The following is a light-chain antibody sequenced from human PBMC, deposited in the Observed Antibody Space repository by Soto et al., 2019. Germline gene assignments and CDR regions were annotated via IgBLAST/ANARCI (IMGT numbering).Light chain of an antibody. CDR3: QHSHSTPLT. CDR1: QSVSGH. CDR2: AAS. Sequence: DIQLTQSPSSLSASVGDRVTITCRASQSVSGHLNWYQQKPGKAPKLLICAASSLQSGVPSRFSGSGSGTDFTLTISSLQPEDFATYSCQHSHSTPLTFGGGTKVEIK. J-gene: IGKJ4*01. V-gene: IGKV1-39*01.